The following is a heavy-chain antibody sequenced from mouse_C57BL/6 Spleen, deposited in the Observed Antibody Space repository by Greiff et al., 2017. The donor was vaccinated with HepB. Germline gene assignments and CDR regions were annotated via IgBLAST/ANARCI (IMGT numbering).Heavy chain of an antibody. CDR3: AREYYGSPLNFDV. V-gene: IGHV5-15*01. Sequence: EVKLVESGGGLVQPGGSLKLSCAASGFTFSDYGMAWVRQAPRKGPAWVAFISNLAYSIYYADTVTGRFTISRENAKNTLYLEMSSLRSEDTAMYYCAREYYGSPLNFDVWGTGTTVTVSS. CDR1: GFTFSDYG. CDR2: ISNLAYSI. D-gene: IGHD1-1*01. J-gene: IGHJ1*03.